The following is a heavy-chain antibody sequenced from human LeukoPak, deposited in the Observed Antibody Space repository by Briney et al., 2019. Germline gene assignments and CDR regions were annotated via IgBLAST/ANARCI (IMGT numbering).Heavy chain of an antibody. CDR2: IKSKTDDGTT. V-gene: IGHV3-15*01. J-gene: IGHJ4*02. CDR1: GFTFSNAW. CDR3: TTDAGSKGFDY. D-gene: IGHD4-11*01. Sequence: PGGSLRLSCAASGFTFSNAWMSWVRQAPGKGLEWVGRIKSKTDDGTTDYAAPVKGRFTISRDDSKNTLYLQMNSLKTEDTAVYYCTTDAGSKGFDYWGQRTLVTVSS.